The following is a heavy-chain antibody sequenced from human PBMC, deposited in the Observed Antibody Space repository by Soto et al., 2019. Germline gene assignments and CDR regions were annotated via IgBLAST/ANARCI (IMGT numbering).Heavy chain of an antibody. D-gene: IGHD3-16*01. CDR3: ARDLWGSWTVDY. CDR1: GYTFQNYH. CDR2: IHPSGDTK. J-gene: IGHJ4*02. Sequence: ASVKVSCKASGYTFQNYHMHWVRQAPGQGLEWMGIIHPSGDTKTYAQRFQGRLAMTRDTSTSTAYMELSSLTSEDTAVYFCARDLWGSWTVDYWGQGTTVTVSS. V-gene: IGHV1-46*02.